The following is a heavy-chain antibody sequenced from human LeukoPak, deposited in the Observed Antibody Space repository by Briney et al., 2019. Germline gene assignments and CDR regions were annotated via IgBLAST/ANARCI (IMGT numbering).Heavy chain of an antibody. V-gene: IGHV1-2*02. CDR2: INPNSGGT. D-gene: IGHD5-18*01. Sequence: GASVKVSCKASGYTFTGYYMHWVRQAPGQGLEWMGWINPNSGGTNYAQKFQGRVTMTRDTSISTAYMELSRLRSDDTAVYYCAREPSYGPLHGRGFFDYWGQGTLVTVSS. CDR3: AREPSYGPLHGRGFFDY. CDR1: GYTFTGYY. J-gene: IGHJ4*02.